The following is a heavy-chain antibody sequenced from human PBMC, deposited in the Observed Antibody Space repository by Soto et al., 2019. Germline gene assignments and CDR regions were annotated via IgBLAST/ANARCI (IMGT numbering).Heavy chain of an antibody. V-gene: IGHV3-30-3*01. CDR2: ISYDGSNK. CDR1: GFTFSSYA. Sequence: GGSLRLSCAASGFTFSSYAMHWVRQAPGKGLEWVAVISYDGSNKYYADSVKGRFTISRDNSKNTLYLQMNSLRAEDTAVYYCARDPHSGSYPRGDYYFDYWGQGTLVTVSS. J-gene: IGHJ4*02. D-gene: IGHD1-26*01. CDR3: ARDPHSGSYPRGDYYFDY.